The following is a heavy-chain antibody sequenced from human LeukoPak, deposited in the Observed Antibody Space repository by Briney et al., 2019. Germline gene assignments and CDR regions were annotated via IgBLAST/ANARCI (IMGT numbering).Heavy chain of an antibody. V-gene: IGHV3-48*01. J-gene: IGHJ4*02. CDR1: GFTFSSYG. D-gene: IGHD6-6*01. Sequence: GGSLRLSCAASGFTFSSYGMDWVRQAPGKGLEWVSYISSSSSTIYYANSVKGRFTISRDNAKNSLFLQMNSLRADDTAVYYCTRGGAARPDYWGQGTLVTVSS. CDR2: ISSSSSTI. CDR3: TRGGAARPDY.